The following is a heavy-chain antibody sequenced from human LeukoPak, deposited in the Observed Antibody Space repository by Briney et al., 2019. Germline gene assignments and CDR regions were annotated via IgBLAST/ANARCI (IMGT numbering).Heavy chain of an antibody. D-gene: IGHD3-3*01. CDR3: VKRALTTAWIDN. J-gene: IGHJ4*02. CDR2: ISPSGGST. Sequence: GSLRLSCSASGFTFSSFAIHWVRQAPGKGLEYVSAISPSGGSTFYPDSVKGRFTISRDNSKNTVYLQLSSLRAEDTAVYYCVKRALTTAWIDNWGQGTLVTVSS. CDR1: GFTFSSFA. V-gene: IGHV3-64D*09.